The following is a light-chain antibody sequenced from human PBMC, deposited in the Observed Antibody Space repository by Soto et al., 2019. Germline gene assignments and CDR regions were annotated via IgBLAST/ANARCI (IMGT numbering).Light chain of an antibody. CDR3: QQYGSSPWT. V-gene: IGKV3-20*01. CDR2: GAS. Sequence: EIVLKQSPGTLSLSPGERATLSCRASQSVSSSYLAWYQQKPGQAPRLLIYGASSRATGIPDRFSGSGSGTEFTLTISRLEPEDFAVYYCQQYGSSPWTFGQGTKVEIK. J-gene: IGKJ1*01. CDR1: QSVSSSY.